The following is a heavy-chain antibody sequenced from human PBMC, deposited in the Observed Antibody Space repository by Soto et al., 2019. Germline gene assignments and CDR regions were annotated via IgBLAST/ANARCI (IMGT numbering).Heavy chain of an antibody. J-gene: IGHJ6*02. V-gene: IGHV4-4*02. CDR1: GGSISSSNW. Sequence: PSETLSLTCAVSGGSISSSNWWRWVRQPPGKGLEWIGEIYHSGSTNYNPSLKSRVTISVDKSKNQFSLKLSSVTAADTAVYYCARDVVVVVAATSGNYYYGMDVWGQGTTVTVS. CDR2: IYHSGST. CDR3: ARDVVVVVAATSGNYYYGMDV. D-gene: IGHD2-15*01.